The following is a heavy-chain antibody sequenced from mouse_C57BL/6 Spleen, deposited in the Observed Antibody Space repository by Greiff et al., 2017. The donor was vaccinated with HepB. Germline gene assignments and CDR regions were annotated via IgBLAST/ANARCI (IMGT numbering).Heavy chain of an antibody. CDR1: GYTFTSYW. D-gene: IGHD1-1*01. CDR2: IDPSDSYT. Sequence: VQLQQSGAELVRPGTSVKLSCKASGYTFTSYWMHWVKQRPGQGLEWIGVIDPSDSYTNYNQKFKGKATLTVDTSSSTAYMQLSSLTSEDSAVYYCARNSHYYGSSLFAYWGQGTLVTVSA. CDR3: ARNSHYYGSSLFAY. J-gene: IGHJ3*01. V-gene: IGHV1-59*01.